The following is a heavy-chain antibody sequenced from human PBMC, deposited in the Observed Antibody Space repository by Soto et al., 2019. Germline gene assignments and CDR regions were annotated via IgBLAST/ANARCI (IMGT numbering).Heavy chain of an antibody. CDR1: GFTFSSYA. D-gene: IGHD4-17*01. Sequence: PGGSLRLSCAASGFTFSSYAMSWVRQAPGKGLEWVSAISGSGGSTYYADSVKGRFTISRDNSKNTLYLQMNSLRAEDTALYYCAKDKIPSFYGDSYFDYWGQGTLVTVSS. CDR3: AKDKIPSFYGDSYFDY. V-gene: IGHV3-23*01. J-gene: IGHJ4*02. CDR2: ISGSGGST.